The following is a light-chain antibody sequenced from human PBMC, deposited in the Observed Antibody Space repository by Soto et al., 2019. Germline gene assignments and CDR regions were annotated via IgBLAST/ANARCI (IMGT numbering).Light chain of an antibody. Sequence: DIQMTQSPSSLSASVGDRVTITCRASQSISSYLNWYQQKPGKAPKLLIYAASSLQSGVPSRFSGSGSGTNFTLNISSLQPEDLETYYCQQSYSTPLTFGGGTKVEIK. CDR1: QSISSY. CDR2: AAS. V-gene: IGKV1-39*01. CDR3: QQSYSTPLT. J-gene: IGKJ4*01.